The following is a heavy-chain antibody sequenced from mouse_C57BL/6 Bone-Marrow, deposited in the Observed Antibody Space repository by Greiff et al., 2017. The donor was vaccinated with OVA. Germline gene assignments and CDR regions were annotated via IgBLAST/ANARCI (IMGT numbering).Heavy chain of an antibody. V-gene: IGHV1-53*01. CDR1: GYTFTSYW. J-gene: IGHJ3*01. D-gene: IGHD1-1*01. CDR2: INPSNGGT. CDR3: AGPYYYGSSYETWFAY. Sequence: QVQLQQPGTELVKPGASVKLSCKASGYTFTSYWMHWVKQRPGQGLEWIGNINPSNGGTNYNEKFKRKATLTVDKSSSTAYMQLSSLTSEDSAVYYCAGPYYYGSSYETWFAYWGQGTLVTVSA.